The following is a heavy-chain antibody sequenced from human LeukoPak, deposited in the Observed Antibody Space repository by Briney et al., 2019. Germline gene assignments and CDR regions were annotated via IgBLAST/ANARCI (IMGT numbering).Heavy chain of an antibody. CDR2: INPNSGGT. CDR1: GYTFTGYY. CDR3: ARALFGVLPGVMDV. D-gene: IGHD3-3*01. Sequence: ASVKVSCKASGYTFTGYYMHWVRQAPGQGPEWMGRINPNSGGTNYAQKFQGRATMTRDTSISTAYMELSRLTSDDTAVYYCARALFGVLPGVMDVWGQGTTVTVSS. J-gene: IGHJ6*02. V-gene: IGHV1-2*06.